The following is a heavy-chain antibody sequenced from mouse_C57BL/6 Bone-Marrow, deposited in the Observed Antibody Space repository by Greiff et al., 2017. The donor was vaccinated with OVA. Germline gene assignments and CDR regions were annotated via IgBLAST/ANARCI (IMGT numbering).Heavy chain of an antibody. Sequence: EVKLVESGAELVRPGASVKLSCTASGFNIKDDYMHWVKQRPEQGLEWIGWIDPENGDTEYASKFQGQATITADTSSNTAYMQLSSLTSEDTAVYYCTPLRYGSSWGYWYFDVWGTGTTVTVSS. CDR2: IDPENGDT. CDR1: GFNIKDDY. D-gene: IGHD1-1*01. CDR3: TPLRYGSSWGYWYFDV. V-gene: IGHV14-4*01. J-gene: IGHJ1*03.